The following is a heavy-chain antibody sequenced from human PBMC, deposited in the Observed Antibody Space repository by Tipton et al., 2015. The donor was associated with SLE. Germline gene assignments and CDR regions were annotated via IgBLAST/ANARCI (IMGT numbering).Heavy chain of an antibody. CDR1: GGSISSYY. J-gene: IGHJ1*01. CDR3: ARYGTYDGSRYFQH. V-gene: IGHV4-59*01. Sequence: TLSLTCTVSGGSISSYYWSWIRQPPGKGLEWIGYIYYSGSTYYNPSPKSRVTISVDTSKNQFSLKLSSVTAADTAVYYCARYGTYDGSRYFQHWGQGTLVTVSS. D-gene: IGHD1-26*01. CDR2: IYYSGST.